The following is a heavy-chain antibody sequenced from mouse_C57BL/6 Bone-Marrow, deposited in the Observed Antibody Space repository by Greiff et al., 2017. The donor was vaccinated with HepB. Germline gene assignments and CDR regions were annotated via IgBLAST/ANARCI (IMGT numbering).Heavy chain of an antibody. CDR1: GYTFTDYY. CDR3: ARDYYGSSPRFAY. D-gene: IGHD1-1*01. CDR2: INPNNGGT. Sequence: VQLQQSGPELVKPGASVKISCKASGYTFTDYYMNWVKQSHGKSLEWIGDINPNNGGTSYNQKFKGKATLTVDKSSSTAYMELRSLTSEDSAVYYCARDYYGSSPRFAYWGQGTLVTVSA. J-gene: IGHJ3*01. V-gene: IGHV1-26*01.